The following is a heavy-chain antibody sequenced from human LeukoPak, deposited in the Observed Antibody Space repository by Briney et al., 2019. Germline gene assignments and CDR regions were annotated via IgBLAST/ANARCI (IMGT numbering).Heavy chain of an antibody. Sequence: GGSLRLSCAASGFTFDDYGMSWVRHAPGKGLEWVSGINWNGGSTGYADSVKGRFTISRDNANNSLYLQMNSLRAEDTALYYCARIGYCTNGVCYSYYYYMDVWGKGTTVTVSS. D-gene: IGHD2-8*01. CDR2: INWNGGST. CDR3: ARIGYCTNGVCYSYYYYMDV. J-gene: IGHJ6*03. V-gene: IGHV3-20*04. CDR1: GFTFDDYG.